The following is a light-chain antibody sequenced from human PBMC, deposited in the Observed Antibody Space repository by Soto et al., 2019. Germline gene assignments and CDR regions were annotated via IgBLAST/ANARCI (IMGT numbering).Light chain of an antibody. CDR1: SSDVGGYNY. CDR2: DVR. CDR3: SSYTSSSTLV. J-gene: IGLJ2*01. V-gene: IGLV2-14*03. Sequence: QSVLTQPASVSGSPGQSITISCTGSSSDVGGYNYVSWYQQHPGKAPKVMIYDVRNRPSGVSNRFSGSKSGNTASLTISGLQAEDEADYYCSSYTSSSTLVFGGGTQLTVL.